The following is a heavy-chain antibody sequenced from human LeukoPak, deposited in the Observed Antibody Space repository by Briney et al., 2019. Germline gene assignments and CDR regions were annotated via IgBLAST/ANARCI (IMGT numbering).Heavy chain of an antibody. V-gene: IGHV7-4-1*02. CDR2: IDTKTGNP. CDR1: GYIFTTYA. CDR3: AREGYSTSSRFDP. D-gene: IGHD5-12*01. J-gene: IGHJ5*02. Sequence: ASAKVPCKASGYIFTTYAINWVRQAPGQGLEWMGWIDTKTGNPTYVQGFTGRFVFSLDTSVNTAYLQINNLKAEDTALYYCAREGYSTSSRFDPWGQGTLVTVSS.